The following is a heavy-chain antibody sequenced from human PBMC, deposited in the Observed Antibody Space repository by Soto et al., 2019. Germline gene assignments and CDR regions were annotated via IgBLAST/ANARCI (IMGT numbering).Heavy chain of an antibody. CDR1: GGSFSSYY. D-gene: IGHD1-26*01. J-gene: IGHJ2*01. CDR3: ARRMGVGATFRYFDL. CDR2: INHSGST. V-gene: IGHV4-34*01. Sequence: QVQLQQWGAGLLKPSETLSLTCAVYGGSFSSYYWSWIRQPPGKGLEWIGEINHSGSTNYNPSLKSRVTLSVDTSKNQFSLKLSSVTAADTAVYYCARRMGVGATFRYFDLWGRGTLVTVSS.